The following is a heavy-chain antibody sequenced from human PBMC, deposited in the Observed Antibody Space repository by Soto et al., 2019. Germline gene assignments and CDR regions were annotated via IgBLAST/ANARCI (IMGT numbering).Heavy chain of an antibody. Sequence: LRLSCAASGFTFSSYSMNWVRQAPGKGLEWVSSISSSSSYIYYADSVKGRFTISRDNAKNSLYLQMNSLRAEDTAVYYCARDRFRSSRWSFDYWGQGTLVTVSS. D-gene: IGHD6-13*01. CDR2: ISSSSSYI. CDR1: GFTFSSYS. CDR3: ARDRFRSSRWSFDY. V-gene: IGHV3-21*01. J-gene: IGHJ4*02.